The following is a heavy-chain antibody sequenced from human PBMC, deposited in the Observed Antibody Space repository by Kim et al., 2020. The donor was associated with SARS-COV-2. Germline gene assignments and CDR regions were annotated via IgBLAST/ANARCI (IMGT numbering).Heavy chain of an antibody. Sequence: GESLKISCKGSGYSFTSYWIGWVRQMPGKGLEWMGIIYPGDSDTRYSPSFQGQVTISADKSISTAYLQWSSLKASDTAMYYCARLRVGATNDYYFDYWGQGTLVTVSS. D-gene: IGHD1-26*01. V-gene: IGHV5-51*01. CDR1: GYSFTSYW. CDR2: IYPGDSDT. CDR3: ARLRVGATNDYYFDY. J-gene: IGHJ4*02.